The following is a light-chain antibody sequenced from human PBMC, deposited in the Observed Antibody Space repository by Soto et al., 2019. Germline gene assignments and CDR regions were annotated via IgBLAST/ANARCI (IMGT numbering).Light chain of an antibody. V-gene: IGKV1-9*01. CDR2: AAS. CDR3: QHLNSYPSFT. CDR1: QGIRSY. Sequence: DIQLTQSPSFLSASVGDRVIITCRASQGIRSYLAWYQQKAGKAPKLLIYAASTLRSGVPSRFSGSGSRTAFTLTITSLQPEDFATYYCQHLNSYPSFTFGGGTKVEIK. J-gene: IGKJ4*01.